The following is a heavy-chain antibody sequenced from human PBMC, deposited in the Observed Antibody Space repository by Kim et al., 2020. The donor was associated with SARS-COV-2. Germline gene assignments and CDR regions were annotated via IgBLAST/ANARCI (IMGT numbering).Heavy chain of an antibody. D-gene: IGHD3-10*01. Sequence: SETLSLTCAVFGGSFSDNYWNWVRQAPGRGLEWVGEINHSGETSYTSALRSRLTISVETSKNQFSLRLSSVNAADTAVYFCARGARHPGEGSGWFGPTHYYYYMDVGGGGTTVTASS. V-gene: IGHV4-34*01. CDR3: ARGARHPGEGSGWFGPTHYYYYMDV. CDR2: INHSGET. J-gene: IGHJ6*03. CDR1: GGSFSDNY.